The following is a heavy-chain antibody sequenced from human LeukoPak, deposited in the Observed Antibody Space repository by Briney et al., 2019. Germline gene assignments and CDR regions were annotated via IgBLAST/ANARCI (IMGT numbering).Heavy chain of an antibody. CDR3: AKRTGVVPAAIGRDAFDI. CDR1: GFTFSIYA. Sequence: GGSLRLSCAASGFTFSIYAMDWVRQAPGKGLEWVALISYDGNNKYYADSVKGRFSISRDNSKNTLYLQMNSLRAEDTAVYYCAKRTGVVPAAIGRDAFDIWGQGTMVTVSS. D-gene: IGHD2-2*02. CDR2: ISYDGNNK. J-gene: IGHJ3*02. V-gene: IGHV3-30-3*02.